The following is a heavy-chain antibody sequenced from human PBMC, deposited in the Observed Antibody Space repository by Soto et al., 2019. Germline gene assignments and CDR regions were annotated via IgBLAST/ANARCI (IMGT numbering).Heavy chain of an antibody. CDR2: INHSGST. CDR3: ARVSGVAGIQTLFDP. CDR1: GGSFSGYY. V-gene: IGHV4-34*01. J-gene: IGHJ5*02. D-gene: IGHD6-19*01. Sequence: SETLSLTCAVYGGSFSGYYWSWIRQPPGKGLEWIGEINHSGSTNYNPSLKSRVTISVDTSKNQFSLKLSSVVAADTAVYYCARVSGVAGIQTLFDPWGQGTLVTVSS.